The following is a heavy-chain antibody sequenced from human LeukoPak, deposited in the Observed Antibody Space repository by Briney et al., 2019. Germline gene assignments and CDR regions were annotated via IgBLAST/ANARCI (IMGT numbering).Heavy chain of an antibody. CDR1: GFTFSSYA. CDR3: AKDRLGGPYFFHY. V-gene: IGHV3-23*01. CDR2: IGGTGVRT. Sequence: GGSLRLSCASSGFTFSSYAMSWVRQAPGKGLEWVSTIGGTGVRTYYADSVKGRFTISRDNSKNALYLQINSLRAEDTAVYFCAKDRLGGPYFFHYWGQGTLVTVSS. J-gene: IGHJ4*02. D-gene: IGHD3-16*01.